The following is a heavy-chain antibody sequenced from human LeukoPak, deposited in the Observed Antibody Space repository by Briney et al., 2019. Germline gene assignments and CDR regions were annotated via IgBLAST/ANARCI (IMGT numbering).Heavy chain of an antibody. J-gene: IGHJ4*02. CDR2: IYYSGST. V-gene: IGHV4-39*07. Sequence: SETLSLTCTVSGGSISSSSYYWGWIRQPPGKGLEWIGSIYYSGSTYYNPSLKSRVTISVDTSKNQFSLKLSSVTAADTAVYYCAIKRRRYYFDYWGQGTLVTVSS. CDR1: GGSISSSSYY. CDR3: AIKRRRYYFDY.